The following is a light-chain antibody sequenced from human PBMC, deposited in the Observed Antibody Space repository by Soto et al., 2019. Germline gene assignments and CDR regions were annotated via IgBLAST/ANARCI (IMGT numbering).Light chain of an antibody. J-gene: IGKJ1*01. CDR3: QQGSSFPRT. CDR2: STS. Sequence: DIQMTQSPSSVSASVGDRVTITCRASQDISNWLAWYEQKPGKAPKLLIYSTSILQNGVPSRFSGSGSGTEFTLTTTSLQPEDFATSYCQQGSSFPRTFGQGTKVEV. CDR1: QDISNW. V-gene: IGKV1-12*01.